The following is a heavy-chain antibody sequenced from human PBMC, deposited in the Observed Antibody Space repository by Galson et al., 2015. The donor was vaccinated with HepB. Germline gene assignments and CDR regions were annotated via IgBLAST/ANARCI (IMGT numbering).Heavy chain of an antibody. CDR1: GFTFSSYA. D-gene: IGHD3-10*01. V-gene: IGHV3-23*01. CDR2: ISGSGGST. J-gene: IGHJ4*02. CDR3: AQIGPHKGPVWFGELLDY. Sequence: SLRLSCAASGFTFSSYAMSWVRQAPGKGLEWVSAISGSGGSTYYADSVKGRFTISRDNSKNTLYLQMNSLRAEDTAVYYCAQIGPHKGPVWFGELLDYWGQGTLVTVSS.